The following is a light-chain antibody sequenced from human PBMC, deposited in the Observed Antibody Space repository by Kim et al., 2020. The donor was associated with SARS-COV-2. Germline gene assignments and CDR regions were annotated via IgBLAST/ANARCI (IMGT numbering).Light chain of an antibody. CDR2: NKN. CDR1: SLRNFH. Sequence: ALGQTVRITCQVNSLRNFHASWYQQMPGQAPIPVIYNKNNRPVGIPDRFPGSRSVDTAYITITAARAEDVADYYCNSRDTSGNLWVFGGGTQLTVL. J-gene: IGLJ3*02. CDR3: NSRDTSGNLWV. V-gene: IGLV3-19*01.